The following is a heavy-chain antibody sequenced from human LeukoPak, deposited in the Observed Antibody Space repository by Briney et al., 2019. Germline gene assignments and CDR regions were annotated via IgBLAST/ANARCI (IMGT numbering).Heavy chain of an antibody. D-gene: IGHD3-3*01. CDR1: GASFSSSNYY. V-gene: IGHV4-39*07. Sequence: SEPLSLTCTVSGASFSSSNYYWAWIRQPPGKGLEWIGNIYYSGSTNYNPSLKSRVTISVDTSKNQFSLKLSSVTAADTAVYYCAIIDFWSGYDDYWGQGTLVTVSS. J-gene: IGHJ4*02. CDR2: IYYSGST. CDR3: AIIDFWSGYDDY.